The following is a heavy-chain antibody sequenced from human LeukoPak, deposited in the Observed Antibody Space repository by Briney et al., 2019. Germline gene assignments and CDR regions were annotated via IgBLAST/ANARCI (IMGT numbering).Heavy chain of an antibody. CDR2: IYYSGST. CDR1: GGSISSGDYY. D-gene: IGHD3-3*01. V-gene: IGHV4-30-4*08. CDR3: ARGPKGYYDFWSGYVEGYYFDY. Sequence: PSETLSLTCTVSGGSISSGDYYWSWIRQPPGKGLEWIGYIYYSGSTYYNPSLKSRVTISVDTSKNQFSLKLSSATAADTAVYYCARGPKGYYDFWSGYVEGYYFDYWGQGTLVTVSS. J-gene: IGHJ4*02.